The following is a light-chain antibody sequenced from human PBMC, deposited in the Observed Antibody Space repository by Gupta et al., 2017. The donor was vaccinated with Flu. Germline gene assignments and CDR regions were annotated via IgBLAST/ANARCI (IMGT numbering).Light chain of an antibody. V-gene: IGKV6D-21*02. Sequence: EIVLTQPPDSLSVTPKEKVTITCRASQSIGSSLHWYQQQPGQSPKLLIKYASKSIPGVPSRFSGSGSGTEFTLTINSLQAEDAAAYFCRQGSRFPQTFGEGTKVEIK. J-gene: IGKJ1*01. CDR3: RQGSRFPQT. CDR2: YAS. CDR1: QSIGSS.